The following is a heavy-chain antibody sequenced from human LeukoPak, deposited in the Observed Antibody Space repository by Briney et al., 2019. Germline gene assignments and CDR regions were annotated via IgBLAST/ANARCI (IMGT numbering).Heavy chain of an antibody. J-gene: IGHJ4*02. D-gene: IGHD6-19*01. Sequence: PGGSLRLSCAASGFTFSSYAMGWVRQAPGKGLEWVSAISGSGGGTYYADSVKGRFTISRDNSKNTLYLQMNSLRAEDTAVYYCAKYGSGWYGIDYWGQGTLVTVSS. CDR3: AKYGSGWYGIDY. CDR1: GFTFSSYA. V-gene: IGHV3-23*01. CDR2: ISGSGGGT.